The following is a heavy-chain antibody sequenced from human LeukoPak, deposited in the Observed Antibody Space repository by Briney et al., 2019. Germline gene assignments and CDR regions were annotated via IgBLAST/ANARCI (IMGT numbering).Heavy chain of an antibody. V-gene: IGHV1-8*01. J-gene: IGHJ5*02. CDR2: MDPNRGNT. Sequence: ASVKVSCKASGYTFGSSHINWVRQSTGQGLEWMGWMDPNRGNTGYAQKFQGRVTMTRNTPISTAYMELSSLRSEDTALYYCTRTIAATGTLYPWGQGTQVIVSS. CDR3: TRTIAATGTLYP. D-gene: IGHD6-13*01. CDR1: GYTFGSSH.